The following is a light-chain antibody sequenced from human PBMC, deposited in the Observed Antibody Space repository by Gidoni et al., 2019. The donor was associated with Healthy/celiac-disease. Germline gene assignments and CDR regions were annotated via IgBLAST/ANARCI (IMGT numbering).Light chain of an antibody. CDR2: DAS. CDR3: QQRSNWLT. J-gene: IGKJ4*01. V-gene: IGKV3-11*01. CDR1: QSVSSY. Sequence: EIVLTQSPATLSLSPGERATLSCRASQSVSSYLAWYQQTPGQAPRLLIYDASNRATGIPARFSVSGSGTDFTLTISSLEPEDFAVYYCQQRSNWLTFGGGTKVEIK.